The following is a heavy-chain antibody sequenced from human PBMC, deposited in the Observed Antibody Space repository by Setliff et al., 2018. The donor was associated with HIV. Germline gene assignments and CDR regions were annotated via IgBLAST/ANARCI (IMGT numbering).Heavy chain of an antibody. J-gene: IGHJ4*02. CDR1: GGSITSSSYY. CDR2: IYYNGNT. Sequence: SETLSLTCTVSGGSITSSSYYWGWIRQSPGKGLEWIGRIYYNGNTYYNPSLKSRVSISVDTSKNQFSLKLSSVTAADTAVYYCARDLGYCSGGSCYWYYWGQGTLVTVSS. CDR3: ARDLGYCSGGSCYWYY. D-gene: IGHD2-15*01. V-gene: IGHV4-39*07.